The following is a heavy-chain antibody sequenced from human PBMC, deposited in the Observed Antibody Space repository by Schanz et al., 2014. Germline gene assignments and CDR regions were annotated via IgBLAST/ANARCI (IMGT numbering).Heavy chain of an antibody. CDR1: GGSISSGIW. Sequence: QVHLQESGPGLVKPSGTLSLTCAVSGGSISSGIWWTWVRQPPGKGLEWIGEMFHSGSTNYNPSLRSRLTISVDQSKPHFSLRLSSVTAADTAVYYCARVKAATDDVFDIWGQGTMVIVSS. D-gene: IGHD6-13*01. CDR2: MFHSGST. J-gene: IGHJ3*02. V-gene: IGHV4-4*02. CDR3: ARVKAATDDVFDI.